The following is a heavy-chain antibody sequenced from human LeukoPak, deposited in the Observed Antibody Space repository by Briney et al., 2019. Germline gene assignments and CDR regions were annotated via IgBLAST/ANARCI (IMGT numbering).Heavy chain of an antibody. V-gene: IGHV4-34*01. CDR1: GGSFSGYY. CDR3: ARAYSSSFYHYFDY. J-gene: IGHJ4*02. Sequence: SETLSLTCAVYGGSFSGYYWSWIRQPPGKGLEWIGEINHSESTNYNPSLKSRVTISVDTSKNQFSLKLSSVTAADTAVYYCARAYSSSFYHYFDYWGQGTLVTVSS. D-gene: IGHD6-13*01. CDR2: INHSEST.